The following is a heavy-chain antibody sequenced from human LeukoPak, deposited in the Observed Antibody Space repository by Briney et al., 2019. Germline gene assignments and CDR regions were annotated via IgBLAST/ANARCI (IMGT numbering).Heavy chain of an antibody. CDR2: ISSSGSTI. J-gene: IGHJ3*02. D-gene: IGHD2-15*01. CDR1: GFTFSYYE. CDR3: ARDLDPPESNCVVEVAATVDAFDI. V-gene: IGHV3-48*03. Sequence: PGGSLRLSCAASGFTFSYYEMNWVRQAPGKGLEWVSYISSSGSTIYFADSVKGRFTISRDNTKNSLYLQMNGLRAEDTAVYYCARDLDPPESNCVVEVAATVDAFDIWGQGTMVTVSS.